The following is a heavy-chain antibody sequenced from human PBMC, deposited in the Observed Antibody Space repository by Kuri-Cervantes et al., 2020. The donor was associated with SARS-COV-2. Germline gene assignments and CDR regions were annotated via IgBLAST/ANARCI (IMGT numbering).Heavy chain of an antibody. D-gene: IGHD2-2*01. Sequence: SGPTLVKPTHTLTLTCTFSGFSLSTSGVGVGWIRQPPGKALEWLALIYWNDYKRYSPSLKSRLTITKDTSKNQVVLTMTNMDPVDTATYYCAHTLVVPDFDYWGQGTLVTVSS. CDR3: AHTLVVPDFDY. V-gene: IGHV2-5*01. CDR2: IYWNDYK. J-gene: IGHJ4*02. CDR1: GFSLSTSGVG.